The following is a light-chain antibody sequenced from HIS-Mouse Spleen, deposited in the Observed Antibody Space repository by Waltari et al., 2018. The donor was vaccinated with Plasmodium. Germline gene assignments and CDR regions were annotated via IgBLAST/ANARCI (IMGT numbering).Light chain of an antibody. Sequence: SYELTPPPSVSVSPGQMARITCSGDALPTNYAYWYQQKSGQAPVLVIYEDSKRPSGIPERFAGSSSGTMATLTISGAQVEDEADYYCYSTDSSGNHRVFGGGTKLTVL. CDR2: EDS. CDR3: YSTDSSGNHRV. V-gene: IGLV3-10*01. J-gene: IGLJ3*02. CDR1: ALPTNY.